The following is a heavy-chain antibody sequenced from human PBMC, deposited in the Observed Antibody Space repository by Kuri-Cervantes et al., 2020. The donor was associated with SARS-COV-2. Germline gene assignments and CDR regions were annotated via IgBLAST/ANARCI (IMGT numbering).Heavy chain of an antibody. D-gene: IGHD3-16*02. CDR3: ARVTNYDYVWGSYRFDY. CDR2: INHSGST. J-gene: IGHJ4*02. Sequence: GSLRLSCAVYGGSFSGYYWSWIRQPPGKGLEWIGEINHSGSTNYNPSLKSRVTISVDTSKNQFSLKLSSVTAAGTAVYYCARVTNYDYVWGSYRFDYWGQGTLVTVS. V-gene: IGHV4-34*01. CDR1: GGSFSGYY.